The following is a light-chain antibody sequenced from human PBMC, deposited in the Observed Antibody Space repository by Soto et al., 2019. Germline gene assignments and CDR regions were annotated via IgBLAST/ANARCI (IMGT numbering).Light chain of an antibody. Sequence: ALTQPASVSGSPGQSITISCTGTSSDVGGYNYVSWYQQHPGKAPKLMIYDVSNRPSGVSNRFSGSKSGNTASLTISGLQAEDEADYYCSSYTSSSTISVFGNGTKVTV. CDR1: SSDVGGYNY. V-gene: IGLV2-14*01. CDR3: SSYTSSSTISV. J-gene: IGLJ1*01. CDR2: DVS.